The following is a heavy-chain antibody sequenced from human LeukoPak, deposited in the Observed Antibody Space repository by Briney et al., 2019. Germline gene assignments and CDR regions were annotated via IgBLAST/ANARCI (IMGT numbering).Heavy chain of an antibody. J-gene: IGHJ5*02. V-gene: IGHV4-59*01. CDR3: ARASVPAARSWFDP. CDR2: IYYSGST. D-gene: IGHD2-2*01. Sequence: PSETLSLTCTVSGGSISSYYWSWLRQPPGKGLEWIGYIYYSGSTNYNPSLKSRVTISVDTSKNQFSLKLSSVTAADTAVYYCARASVPAARSWFDPWGQGTLVTVSS. CDR1: GGSISSYY.